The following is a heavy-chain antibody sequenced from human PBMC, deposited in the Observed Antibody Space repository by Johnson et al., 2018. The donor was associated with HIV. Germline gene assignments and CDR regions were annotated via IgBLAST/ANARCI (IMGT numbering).Heavy chain of an antibody. V-gene: IGHV3-30-3*01. J-gene: IGHJ3*02. CDR1: GFTFSSYA. CDR3: ARVGVDYYDRGATYQNAFDI. CDR2: ISYDGNNK. Sequence: QVQLVESGGGVVQPGRSLRLSCAASGFTFSSYAIHWVRQAPGKGLEWVAVISYDGNNKYYADSEKGRFTISREKSKNTLYLQMNSLRAEDTAVYYCARVGVDYYDRGATYQNAFDIWGQGTMVTVSS. D-gene: IGHD3-22*01.